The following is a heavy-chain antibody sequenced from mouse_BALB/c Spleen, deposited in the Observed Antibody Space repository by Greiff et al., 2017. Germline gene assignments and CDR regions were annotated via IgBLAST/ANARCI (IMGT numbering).Heavy chain of an antibody. CDR1: GFTFSSYY. J-gene: IGHJ4*01. D-gene: IGHD2-3*01. CDR2: INSNGGST. V-gene: IGHV5-6-2*01. Sequence: DVKLVESGGGLVKLGGSLKLSCAASGFTFSSYYMSWVRQTPEKRLELVAAINSNGGSTYYPDTVKGRFTISRDNAKNTLYLQMSSLKSEDTALYYCARQDGYYNYYAMDYWGQGTSVTVSS. CDR3: ARQDGYYNYYAMDY.